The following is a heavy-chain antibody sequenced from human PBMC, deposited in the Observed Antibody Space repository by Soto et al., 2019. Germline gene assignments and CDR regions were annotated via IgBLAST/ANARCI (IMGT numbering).Heavy chain of an antibody. Sequence: GASVKISCKGFDYTFAAYWIGWVRQMPGKGLEWMGIINPGDSDVRYSPPFEGQVTISADKSINTAYLQWSSLKASDTAMYYCARPDYTKGVWYHVYDIWGRGTMVTV. CDR2: INPGDSDV. D-gene: IGHD2-8*01. V-gene: IGHV5-51*01. CDR3: ARPDYTKGVWYHVYDI. J-gene: IGHJ3*02. CDR1: DYTFAAYW.